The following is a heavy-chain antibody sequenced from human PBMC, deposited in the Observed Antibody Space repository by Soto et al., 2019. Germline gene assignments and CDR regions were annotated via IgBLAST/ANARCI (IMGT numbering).Heavy chain of an antibody. D-gene: IGHD2-2*01. Sequence: GGSLRLSCAASGFTFSSYSMNWVRQAPGKGLEWVSSISSSSSYIYYADSVKGRFTISRDNAKNSLYLQMNSLRAEDTAVYYCARGMGGHCSSTSCYDLDYWGQGTLVTVSS. V-gene: IGHV3-21*01. J-gene: IGHJ4*02. CDR3: ARGMGGHCSSTSCYDLDY. CDR2: ISSSSSYI. CDR1: GFTFSSYS.